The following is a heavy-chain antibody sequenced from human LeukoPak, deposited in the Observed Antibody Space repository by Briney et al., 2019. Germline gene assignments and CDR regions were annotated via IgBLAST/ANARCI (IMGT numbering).Heavy chain of an antibody. Sequence: PSETLSLTCTVSGGSISSYYWSWIRQPPGKGLEWIGYIYYSGSTNYNPSLKSRVNISVDTSKNQFSLKLSSVTAADTAVYYCARGRQLELSGWFDPWGQGTLVTVSS. D-gene: IGHD1-7*01. CDR2: IYYSGST. V-gene: IGHV4-59*01. J-gene: IGHJ5*02. CDR1: GGSISSYY. CDR3: ARGRQLELSGWFDP.